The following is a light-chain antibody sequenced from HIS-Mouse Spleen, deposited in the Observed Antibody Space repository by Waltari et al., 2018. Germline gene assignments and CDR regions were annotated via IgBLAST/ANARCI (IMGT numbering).Light chain of an antibody. CDR2: RNN. V-gene: IGLV1-47*01. CDR3: AAWDDSLSGPV. CDR1: SSNIGSNY. J-gene: IGLJ3*02. Sequence: QSVLTQPPSASGTPGQRVTISCSGSSSNIGSNYVYWYQQLPGTAPKLLIYRNNQRPSGGPDRFSGAKSGTSASLAISGVRSEDEADYYCAAWDDSLSGPVFGGGTKLTVL.